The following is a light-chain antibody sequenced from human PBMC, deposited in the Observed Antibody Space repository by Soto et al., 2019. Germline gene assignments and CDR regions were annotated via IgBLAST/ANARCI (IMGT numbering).Light chain of an antibody. CDR3: QQYNDWPPYT. CDR1: QSVSSK. Sequence: EIVMTQSPATVSVSPGGRATLSCRASQSVSSKLAWYQQKPGQPPRLLIFDASARATGVPDRFSGRGSGTEFILTISRLQSEDFAVYYCQQYNDWPPYTFGQGTK. V-gene: IGKV3-15*01. CDR2: DAS. J-gene: IGKJ2*01.